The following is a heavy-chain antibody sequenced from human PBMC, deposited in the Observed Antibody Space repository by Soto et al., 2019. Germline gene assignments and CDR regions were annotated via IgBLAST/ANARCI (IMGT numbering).Heavy chain of an antibody. V-gene: IGHV3-7*01. CDR3: ARAGYCGPGCYYYFDY. Sequence: GGSLRLSCAVSGFTFGSYWMNWVRLIPGKGLGWVAYIKPDGSATYYVDSVKGRFTISRDNAKNSLYLQMNSLRVEDTSVYYCARAGYCGPGCYYYFDYWGQGTLVTVSS. CDR2: IKPDGSAT. CDR1: GFTFGSYW. D-gene: IGHD2-21*02. J-gene: IGHJ4*02.